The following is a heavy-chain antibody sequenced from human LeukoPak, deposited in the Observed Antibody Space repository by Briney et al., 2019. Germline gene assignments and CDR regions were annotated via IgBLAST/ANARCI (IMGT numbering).Heavy chain of an antibody. D-gene: IGHD3-10*01. CDR3: ARYGSGLYFDY. Sequence: SGPALVKPTQTLTLTCTFSGFSLSTSGMRVSWIRQPPGRALEWLARIDWDDDKFYSTSLKTRLTISKDTSKNQVVLTMTNMDPVDTATYYCARYGSGLYFDYWGQGTLVTVSS. J-gene: IGHJ4*02. CDR2: IDWDDDK. V-gene: IGHV2-70*04. CDR1: GFSLSTSGMR.